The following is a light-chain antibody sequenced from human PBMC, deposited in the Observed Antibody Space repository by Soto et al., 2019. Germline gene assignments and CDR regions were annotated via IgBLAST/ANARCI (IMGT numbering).Light chain of an antibody. CDR3: QHYNSYSEA. CDR2: GAS. J-gene: IGKJ1*01. CDR1: QNVRSN. V-gene: IGKV3-15*01. Sequence: ETVMTQSPATLPVSPGERATLSCRASQNVRSNLAWYQQKPGQPPRLLIYGASTRATGVPARFSGSGSGTEFTLTINSLQSEDFALYYCQHYNSYSEAFGQGTKVELK.